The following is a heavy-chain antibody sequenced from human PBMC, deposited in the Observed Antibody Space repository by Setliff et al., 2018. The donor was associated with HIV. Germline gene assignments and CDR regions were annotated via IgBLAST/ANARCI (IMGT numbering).Heavy chain of an antibody. CDR3: ATIAAAGLDAFDI. J-gene: IGHJ3*02. D-gene: IGHD6-13*01. CDR1: GDLIRNSYYY. V-gene: IGHV4-39*07. CDR2: VYYSGIT. Sequence: ASETLSLTCDVSGDLIRNSYYYWAWIRQSPGRGLEWIGSVYYSGITHYNPSLESRATISVDTSKNQFSLKLNSVTAADTAVYYCATIAAAGLDAFDIWGQGTMVTVSS.